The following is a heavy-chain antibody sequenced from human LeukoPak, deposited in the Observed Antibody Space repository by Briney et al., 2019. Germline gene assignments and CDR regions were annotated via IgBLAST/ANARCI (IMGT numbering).Heavy chain of an antibody. Sequence: ASVKVSCKASGGTFSSYAISWVRQAPGQGLEWMGGITPIFGTANYAQKFQGRVTITADESTSTAYMELSSLRSEDTAVYYCARSRIAAAGTSPNYYYYGMDVWGKGTTVTVSS. CDR1: GGTFSSYA. CDR2: ITPIFGTA. V-gene: IGHV1-69*13. D-gene: IGHD6-13*01. CDR3: ARSRIAAAGTSPNYYYYGMDV. J-gene: IGHJ6*04.